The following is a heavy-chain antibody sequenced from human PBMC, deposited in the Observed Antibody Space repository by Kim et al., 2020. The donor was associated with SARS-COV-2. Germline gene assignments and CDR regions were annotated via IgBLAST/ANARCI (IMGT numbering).Heavy chain of an antibody. CDR3: ARDHSGYDSEVNAFDI. Sequence: LKSRVTISVDTSKNQFSLKLSSVTAADTAVYYCARDHSGYDSEVNAFDIWGQGTMVTVSS. J-gene: IGHJ3*02. V-gene: IGHV4-59*01. D-gene: IGHD5-12*01.